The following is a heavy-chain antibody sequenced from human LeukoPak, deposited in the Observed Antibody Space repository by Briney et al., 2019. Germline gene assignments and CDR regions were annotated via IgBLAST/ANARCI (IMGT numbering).Heavy chain of an antibody. CDR3: ASLYGSGSYTYNWLDP. J-gene: IGHJ5*02. D-gene: IGHD3-10*01. V-gene: IGHV4-30-4*01. CDR2: IYYSGST. CDR1: GGSISSGDYY. Sequence: SETLSRTCTVSGGSISSGDYYWSWIRQPPGKGLEWIGYIYYSGSTYYNPSLKSRVTISVDTSKNQFSLKLSSVTAADTAVYYCASLYGSGSYTYNWLDPWGQGTLVTVSS.